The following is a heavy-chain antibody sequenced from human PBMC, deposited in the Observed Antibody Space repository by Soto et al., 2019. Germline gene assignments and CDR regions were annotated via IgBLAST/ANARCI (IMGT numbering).Heavy chain of an antibody. D-gene: IGHD3-22*01. V-gene: IGHV4-34*01. Sequence: SETLSLTCAVYGGSFSGYYWSWIRQPPGKGLEWIGEINHSGSTNYNPSLKSRVTISVDTSKNQFSLKLSSVTAADTAVYYCARVYYDSSGYYYGFDYWGQGTLVTVYS. J-gene: IGHJ4*02. CDR2: INHSGST. CDR3: ARVYYDSSGYYYGFDY. CDR1: GGSFSGYY.